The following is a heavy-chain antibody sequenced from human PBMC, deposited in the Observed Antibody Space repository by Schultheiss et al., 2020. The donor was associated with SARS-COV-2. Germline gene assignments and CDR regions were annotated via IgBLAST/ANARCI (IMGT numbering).Heavy chain of an antibody. CDR1: GFTFSSYD. CDR3: ARAVYGDYALDY. V-gene: IGHV3-13*01. CDR2: IGTAGDT. D-gene: IGHD4-17*01. Sequence: GASLKISCAASGFTFSSYDMHWVRQATGKGLEWVSAIGTAGDTYYPGSVKGRFTISRDNAKNSLYLQMNSLRAEDTAVYYCARAVYGDYALDYWGQGTLVTVSS. J-gene: IGHJ4*02.